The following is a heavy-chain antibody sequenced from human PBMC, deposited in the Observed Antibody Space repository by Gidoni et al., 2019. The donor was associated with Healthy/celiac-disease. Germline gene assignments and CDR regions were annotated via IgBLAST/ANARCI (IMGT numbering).Heavy chain of an antibody. J-gene: IGHJ6*02. CDR2: IGTSGDT. Sequence: EVQLVESGGGLVQPGGSRRLPCAASGFTFSSYDMHWVRQATGKGLVWVSAIGTSGDTYYPGSVKGRFTISRENAKNSLYLQMNSLRAGDTAVYYCARDNGRYGMDVWGQGTTVTVSS. V-gene: IGHV3-13*01. CDR1: GFTFSSYD. D-gene: IGHD2-8*01. CDR3: ARDNGRYGMDV.